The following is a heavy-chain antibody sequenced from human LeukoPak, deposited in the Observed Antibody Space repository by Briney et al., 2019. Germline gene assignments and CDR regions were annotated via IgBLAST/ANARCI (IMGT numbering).Heavy chain of an antibody. CDR3: ASFPHYDFWSGYYHLDY. CDR1: GGSISSSSYY. Sequence: SETLSLTCTVSGGSISSSSYYWGWIRQPPGKGLEWIGYIYYSGSTNYNPSLKSRVTISVDTSKNQFSLKLSSVTAADTAVYYCASFPHYDFWSGYYHLDYWGQGTLVTVSS. CDR2: IYYSGST. D-gene: IGHD3-3*01. J-gene: IGHJ4*02. V-gene: IGHV4-61*05.